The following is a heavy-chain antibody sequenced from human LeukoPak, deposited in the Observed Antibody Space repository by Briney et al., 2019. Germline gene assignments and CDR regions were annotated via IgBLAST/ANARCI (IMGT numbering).Heavy chain of an antibody. D-gene: IGHD3-10*01. V-gene: IGHV4-38-2*02. J-gene: IGHJ5*02. Sequence: PSETLSLTCTVSGYSISSGYYWGWIRQPPGKGLEWIGSIYHSGSTYYNPSLKSRVTISVDTSKNQFSLRLTSVTAADTAVYYCARELWFVNAPGSWFDPWGQGTLVTVSS. CDR2: IYHSGST. CDR3: ARELWFVNAPGSWFDP. CDR1: GYSISSGYY.